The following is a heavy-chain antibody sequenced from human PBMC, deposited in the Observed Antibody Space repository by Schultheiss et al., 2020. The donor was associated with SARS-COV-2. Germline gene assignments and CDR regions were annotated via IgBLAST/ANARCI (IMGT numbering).Heavy chain of an antibody. V-gene: IGHV3-15*01. CDR2: VKSKIDGGTA. CDR1: GFTFSRVW. CDR3: TADALQRYDYGGD. J-gene: IGHJ4*02. Sequence: GGSLRLSCAASGFTFSRVWMSWVRQAPGKGLEWVGRVKSKIDGGTADYAAPVKGRFTILRDDSKSTLYLQMNSLKTDDTAIYYCTADALQRYDYGGDWGQGTLVTVSS. D-gene: IGHD4/OR15-4a*01.